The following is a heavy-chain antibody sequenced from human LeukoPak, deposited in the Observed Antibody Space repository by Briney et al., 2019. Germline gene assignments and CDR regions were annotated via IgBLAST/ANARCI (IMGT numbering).Heavy chain of an antibody. J-gene: IGHJ4*02. D-gene: IGHD4-17*01. CDR3: ARYGHSPYFDN. V-gene: IGHV1-46*01. Sequence: ASVKVSCKASGYTFINYYIHYLRQAPGQGLEWMGIINPSGGSTSNAQNFQGRGTMTRDMSTSTVYLELSSLRSEDTAVYYCARYGHSPYFDNWGQGTLVTVSS. CDR2: INPSGGST. CDR1: GYTFINYY.